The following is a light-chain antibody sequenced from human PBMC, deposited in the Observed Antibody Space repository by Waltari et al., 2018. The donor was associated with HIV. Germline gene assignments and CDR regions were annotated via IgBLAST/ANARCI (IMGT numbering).Light chain of an antibody. Sequence: QSALTQPASVSGSPGQSITISCTGTSSDIGGYNYVSWYQHHPGKAPKLMIYEVSNRPSGVSNRFSGSKSGNTASLTSSGLQAEDEADYYCSSYTSSNTLVFGTGTNVTVL. CDR2: EVS. CDR1: SSDIGGYNY. V-gene: IGLV2-14*01. CDR3: SSYTSSNTLV. J-gene: IGLJ1*01.